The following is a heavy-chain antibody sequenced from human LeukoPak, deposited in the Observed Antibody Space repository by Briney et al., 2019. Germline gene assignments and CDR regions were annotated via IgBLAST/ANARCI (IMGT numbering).Heavy chain of an antibody. Sequence: SETLSLTCAVYGGSFSGYYWSWIRQPPGKGLEWIGEINHSGSTNYNPSLKSRVTISVDTSKNQFSLKLSSVTAADTAVYYCARGKPTGYSGSWVRLKAFDIWGQGTMVTVSS. CDR1: GGSFSGYY. CDR3: ARGKPTGYSGSWVRLKAFDI. D-gene: IGHD6-13*01. J-gene: IGHJ3*02. V-gene: IGHV4-34*01. CDR2: INHSGST.